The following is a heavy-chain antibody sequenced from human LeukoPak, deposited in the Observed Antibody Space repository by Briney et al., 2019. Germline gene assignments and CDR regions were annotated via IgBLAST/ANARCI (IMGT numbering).Heavy chain of an antibody. V-gene: IGHV3-23*01. Sequence: PGGSLRLSCAASGFTFSSYAMSWVRQAPGKGREWVSAISGSGGSTYYADSVKGRLTISRDNSKNTLYLQMNSLRAEDTAVYYCAKRDYGDYSDFDYWGQGTLVTVSS. D-gene: IGHD4-17*01. CDR3: AKRDYGDYSDFDY. CDR1: GFTFSSYA. J-gene: IGHJ4*02. CDR2: ISGSGGST.